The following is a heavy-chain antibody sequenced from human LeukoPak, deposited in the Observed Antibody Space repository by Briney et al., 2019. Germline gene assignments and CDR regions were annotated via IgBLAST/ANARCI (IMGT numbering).Heavy chain of an antibody. CDR2: IYYSGST. CDR1: GGSVSSYY. CDR3: ASSIVVVTSFDY. Sequence: PSETLSLTCTVSGGSVSSYYWSWIRQPPGKGLEWIGYIYYSGSTNYNPSLKSRVTISVDTSKNQFSLKLSSVTAADTAVYYCASSIVVVTSFDYWGQGTLVTVSS. V-gene: IGHV4-59*02. D-gene: IGHD2-21*02. J-gene: IGHJ4*02.